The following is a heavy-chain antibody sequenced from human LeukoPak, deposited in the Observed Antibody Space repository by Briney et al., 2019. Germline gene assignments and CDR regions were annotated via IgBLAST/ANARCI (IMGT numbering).Heavy chain of an antibody. Sequence: SETLSLTCTVSGGSISSGDYYWSWIRQPPGKVLEWIGYIYYSGSTYYNPSLKSRVTISVDTSKNQFSLKLSSVTAADTAVYYCAREVAIYGDNKIFDYWGQGTLVTVSS. CDR3: AREVAIYGDNKIFDY. CDR1: GGSISSGDYY. CDR2: IYYSGST. V-gene: IGHV4-30-4*01. D-gene: IGHD4-17*01. J-gene: IGHJ4*02.